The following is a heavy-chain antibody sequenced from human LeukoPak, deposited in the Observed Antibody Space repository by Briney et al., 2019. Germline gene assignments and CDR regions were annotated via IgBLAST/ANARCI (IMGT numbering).Heavy chain of an antibody. D-gene: IGHD1-26*01. Sequence: SKTLSLTCTVSGGSISSGGYYWSWIRQPPGKGLEWIGYIYHSGSTYYNPSLKSRVTISVDTSKNQFSLKVTSVTAADTAVYYCARRGGSPLGAFDIWGQGTMVTVSS. CDR2: IYHSGST. V-gene: IGHV4-30-2*02. J-gene: IGHJ3*02. CDR1: GGSISSGGYY. CDR3: ARRGGSPLGAFDI.